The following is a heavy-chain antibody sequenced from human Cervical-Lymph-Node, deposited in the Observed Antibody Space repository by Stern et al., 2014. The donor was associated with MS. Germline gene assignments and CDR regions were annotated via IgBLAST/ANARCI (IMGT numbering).Heavy chain of an antibody. Sequence: QVQLVQSGAEVKKPGASVKVSCKASGYTFTSYGISWVRQAPGQGLEWMGWISAYNGNTNYAQKLQGRVTMTTDTSTSTAYMELRSLRSDDTAVYYCARVLYSSSWYPPNYYYGMDVWGQGTTVTVSS. V-gene: IGHV1-18*01. CDR3: ARVLYSSSWYPPNYYYGMDV. CDR2: ISAYNGNT. CDR1: GYTFTSYG. J-gene: IGHJ6*02. D-gene: IGHD6-13*01.